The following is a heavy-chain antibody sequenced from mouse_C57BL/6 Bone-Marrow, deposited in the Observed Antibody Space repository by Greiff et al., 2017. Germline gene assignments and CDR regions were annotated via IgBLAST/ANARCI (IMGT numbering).Heavy chain of an antibody. CDR3: ALYYYGSSFDY. CDR1: GYTFTDYY. V-gene: IGHV1-26*01. Sequence: EVQLQQSGPELVKPGASVKISCKASGYTFTDYYMNWVKQSHGKSLEWIGDINPNNGGTSYNQKFKGKATLTVDTSSSTAYMELRSLTSEDSAVYYCALYYYGSSFDYWGQGTTLTVSS. CDR2: INPNNGGT. D-gene: IGHD1-1*01. J-gene: IGHJ2*01.